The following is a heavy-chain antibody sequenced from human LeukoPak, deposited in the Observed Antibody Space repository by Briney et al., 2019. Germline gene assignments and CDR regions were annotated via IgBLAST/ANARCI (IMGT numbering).Heavy chain of an antibody. Sequence: TGGSLRLSCAASGFTFSSYSMNWVRQAPGKGLEWVSSISSSSSYIYYADSVKGRFTISRDNAKNSLYLQMNSLRAEDTAVYYCARDGGYCSSTSCYEFDYWGQGTLVTVSS. V-gene: IGHV3-21*01. J-gene: IGHJ4*02. CDR2: ISSSSSYI. CDR1: GFTFSSYS. D-gene: IGHD2-2*01. CDR3: ARDGGYCSSTSCYEFDY.